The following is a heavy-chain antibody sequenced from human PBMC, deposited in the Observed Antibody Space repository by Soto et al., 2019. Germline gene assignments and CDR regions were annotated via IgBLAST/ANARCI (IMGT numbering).Heavy chain of an antibody. D-gene: IGHD1-1*01. V-gene: IGHV1-69*06. CDR1: GDAFQSYA. J-gene: IGHJ4*02. CDR3: ARDPTNDHCDDTFDY. CDR2: INPSYDRI. Sequence: ASVKVSCKASGDAFQSYAIHWVRQAPGQGLEYMGWINPSYDRIKHAQKFQGRLTVTADMYTSTVYMELSSLRSEDTAVYYCARDPTNDHCDDTFDYWGQGTKVTVSS.